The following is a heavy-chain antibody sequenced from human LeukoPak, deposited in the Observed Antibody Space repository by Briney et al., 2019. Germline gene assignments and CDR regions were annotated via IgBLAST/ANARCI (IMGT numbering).Heavy chain of an antibody. CDR3: ARALDYWYFDL. Sequence: SSETLSLTCTVSGGSISSYYWSWIRQPPGKGLEWIGYIYYSGSTNYNPSLKSRVTISVDTSKNQFSLKLSSVTAADTAVYYCARALDYWYFDLWGRGTLVTVSS. V-gene: IGHV4-59*01. J-gene: IGHJ2*01. CDR1: GGSISSYY. CDR2: IYYSGST.